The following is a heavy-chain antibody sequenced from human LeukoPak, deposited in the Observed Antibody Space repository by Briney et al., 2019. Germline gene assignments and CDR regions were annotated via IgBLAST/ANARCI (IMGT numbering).Heavy chain of an antibody. CDR2: INHSGST. CDR1: GGSFSGYY. J-gene: IGHJ4*02. V-gene: IGHV4-34*01. D-gene: IGHD5-18*01. CDR3: ARANGYGLLDC. Sequence: SETLSLTCAVYGGSFSGYYWSWIRQPPGKGLEWIGEINHSGSTNYNPSLKSRVTISVDTSKNQFSLKLSSVTAADTAVYYCARANGYGLLDCWGQGTLVTVSS.